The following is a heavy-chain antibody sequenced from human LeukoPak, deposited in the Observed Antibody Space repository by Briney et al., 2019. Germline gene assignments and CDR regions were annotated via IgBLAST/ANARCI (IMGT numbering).Heavy chain of an antibody. V-gene: IGHV1-69*04. D-gene: IGHD3-10*01. CDR3: ARDGGSGSYRFDY. CDR1: GGTFRCYA. Sequence: GASVKVSCKASGGTFRCYAIRWVRHGPGQGLEWMGRIFTIFGIANYAQQFQGRVTITADKSTSTAYMELSSLRSEDTAVYYCARDGGSGSYRFDYWGQGTLVTVSS. J-gene: IGHJ4*02. CDR2: IFTIFGIA.